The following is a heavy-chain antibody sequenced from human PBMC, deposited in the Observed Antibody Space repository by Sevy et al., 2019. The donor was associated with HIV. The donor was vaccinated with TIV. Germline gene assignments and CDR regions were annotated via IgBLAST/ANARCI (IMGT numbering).Heavy chain of an antibody. Sequence: GGSLRLSCAASGFAFKDYSMSWIRQAPGKGLEWVATLSFGCGQINYADSVKGRFTISRVNSKNSFYLQMDNLRVEDTALYYCAREGCSRPHDYWGQGTQVTVSS. CDR1: GFAFKDYS. CDR3: AREGCSRPHDY. D-gene: IGHD2-2*01. V-gene: IGHV3-23*01. CDR2: LSFGCGQI. J-gene: IGHJ4*02.